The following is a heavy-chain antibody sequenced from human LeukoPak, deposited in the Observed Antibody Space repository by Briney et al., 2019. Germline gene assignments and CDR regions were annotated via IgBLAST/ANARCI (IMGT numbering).Heavy chain of an antibody. D-gene: IGHD6-13*01. V-gene: IGHV3-48*01. Sequence: GGSLRLSCAASGFTFSSYSMNWVRQAPGKGLEWVSYISRSSSPIYYADSVKGRFTISRDNSKNTLYLQMNSLRGEDTAVYYCAKVKAHSSSWYWFDPWGQGTLVTVSS. CDR2: ISRSSSPI. CDR1: GFTFSSYS. CDR3: AKVKAHSSSWYWFDP. J-gene: IGHJ5*02.